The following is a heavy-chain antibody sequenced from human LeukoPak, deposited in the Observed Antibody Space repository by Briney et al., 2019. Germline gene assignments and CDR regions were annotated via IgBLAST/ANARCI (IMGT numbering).Heavy chain of an antibody. J-gene: IGHJ4*02. V-gene: IGHV3-66*01. D-gene: IGHD3-9*01. CDR2: IYSGGST. Sequence: GGSLRLSCAASGFTVSNNYMSWVRQAPGKGLEWVSVIYSGGSTYYADSVKGRFTISRDNSKNTLYLQMNSLRAEDTAVYYCATYTGGVLRYFGYWGQGNLVTVSS. CDR3: ATYTGGVLRYFGY. CDR1: GFTVSNNY.